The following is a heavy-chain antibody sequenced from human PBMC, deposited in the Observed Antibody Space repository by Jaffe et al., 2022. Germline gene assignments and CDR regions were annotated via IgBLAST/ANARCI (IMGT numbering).Heavy chain of an antibody. J-gene: IGHJ4*02. V-gene: IGHV3-23*01. Sequence: EVQLLESGGGLVQPGGSLRLSCAASGFTFSGFAMSWVRQAPGKGLEWVSGITPSGDTTYYADSVKGRFTISRDNSKNMLYLQMNSLRAEDTAVYFCVRGRLRHHYWGQGTLVTVSS. CDR2: ITPSGDTT. D-gene: IGHD3-16*01. CDR3: VRGRLRHHY. CDR1: GFTFSGFA.